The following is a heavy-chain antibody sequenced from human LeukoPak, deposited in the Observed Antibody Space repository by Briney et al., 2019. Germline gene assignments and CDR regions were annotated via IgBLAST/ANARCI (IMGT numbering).Heavy chain of an antibody. V-gene: IGHV3-23*01. Sequence: GGTLRLSCAASGFTFSGFAMSWIRQAPGKGLEWVSSISRSGESTSYADSVRGRFTISRDNSKNTVSLQMESLRAEDTALYYCAKDYAVGSIDYWGQGTLVTVSS. CDR1: GFTFSGFA. CDR3: AKDYAVGSIDY. J-gene: IGHJ4*02. D-gene: IGHD3-16*01. CDR2: ISRSGEST.